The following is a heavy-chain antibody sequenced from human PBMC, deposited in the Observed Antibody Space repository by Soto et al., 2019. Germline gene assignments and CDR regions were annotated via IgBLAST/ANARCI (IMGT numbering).Heavy chain of an antibody. J-gene: IGHJ4*02. CDR1: GFIFTNYG. Sequence: EIQVVESGGGLVQPGGSLRLSCATSGFIFTNYGMNWVRQAPGKGLEWISYIHVRSDITYYADTVKGRFTISTDNAKSSLYLQMNRLRAEDTAVYYCGPLIDYWGQGTLGTVSS. V-gene: IGHV3-48*03. CDR3: GPLIDY. CDR2: IHVRSDIT.